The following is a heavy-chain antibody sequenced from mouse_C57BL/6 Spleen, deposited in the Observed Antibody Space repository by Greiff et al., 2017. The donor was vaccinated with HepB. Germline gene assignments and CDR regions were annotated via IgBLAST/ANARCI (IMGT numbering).Heavy chain of an antibody. V-gene: IGHV6-3*01. CDR3: TVGGSSYDWYFDV. D-gene: IGHD1-1*01. CDR2: IRLKSDNYAT. CDR1: GFTFSNYW. Sequence: EVKLMESGGGLVQPGGSMKLSCVASGFTFSNYWMNWVRQSPEKGLEWVAQIRLKSDNYATHYAESVKGRFTISRDDSKSSVYLQMNNLRAEDTGIYYCTVGGSSYDWYFDVWGTGTTVTVSS. J-gene: IGHJ1*03.